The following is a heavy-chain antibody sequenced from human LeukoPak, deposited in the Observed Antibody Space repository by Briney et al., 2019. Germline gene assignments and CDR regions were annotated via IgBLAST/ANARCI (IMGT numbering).Heavy chain of an antibody. CDR2: FLYSATT. CDR3: ATLVYSGSRYHFDT. D-gene: IGHD1-26*01. V-gene: IGHV4-59*02. CDR1: NGAVKNYY. Sequence: PSDTLSLTCSVSNGAVKNYYWTWIRQPPGQGLEWIGNFLYSATTTYRASLDSRLIISVDNSKNTVSLRLFSVTAADTAVYYCATLVYSGSRYHFDTWGQGTLVTVSS. J-gene: IGHJ4*02.